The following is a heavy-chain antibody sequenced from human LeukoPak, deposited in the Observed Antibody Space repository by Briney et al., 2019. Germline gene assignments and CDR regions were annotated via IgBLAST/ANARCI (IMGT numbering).Heavy chain of an antibody. CDR2: IDTSGST. CDR3: ARGITGTTGAYYYYYHMDV. Sequence: SETLSLTCTVSGGSISSYYWSWIRQPAGKGLEWIGRIDTSGSTNYNPSLKSRVTMSVDTSKNQFSLKLNSVTAADTAVYYCARGITGTTGAYYYYYHMDVWGKGTTVTVSS. CDR1: GGSISSYY. V-gene: IGHV4-4*07. J-gene: IGHJ6*03. D-gene: IGHD1-7*01.